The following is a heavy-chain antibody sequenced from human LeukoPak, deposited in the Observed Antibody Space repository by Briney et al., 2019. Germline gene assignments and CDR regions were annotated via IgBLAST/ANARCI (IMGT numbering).Heavy chain of an antibody. D-gene: IGHD3-22*01. CDR2: ISGSGGST. J-gene: IGHJ4*02. Sequence: GGTLRLSCAASGFTFSSYGMSWVRQAPGKGLEWVSAISGSGGSTYYADSVKGRFTISRDNSKNTLYLQMNSLRAEDTAVYYCAKGSDSSGYYLLPFDYWGQGILVTVSS. CDR3: AKGSDSSGYYLLPFDY. V-gene: IGHV3-23*01. CDR1: GFTFSSYG.